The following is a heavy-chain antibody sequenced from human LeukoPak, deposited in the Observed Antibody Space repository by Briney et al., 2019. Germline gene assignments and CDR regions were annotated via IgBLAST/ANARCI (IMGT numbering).Heavy chain of an antibody. Sequence: PSETLSLTCTVSGGSISSYYWSWIRQPPGKGLEWIGYIYYSGSTNYNPSLKSRVTISVDTSKNQFSLKLSSVTAADTAVYYCARDRRGPYSSSSPQGWFDPWGQGTLVTVSS. V-gene: IGHV4-59*01. D-gene: IGHD6-13*01. CDR2: IYYSGST. CDR3: ARDRRGPYSSSSPQGWFDP. CDR1: GGSISSYY. J-gene: IGHJ5*02.